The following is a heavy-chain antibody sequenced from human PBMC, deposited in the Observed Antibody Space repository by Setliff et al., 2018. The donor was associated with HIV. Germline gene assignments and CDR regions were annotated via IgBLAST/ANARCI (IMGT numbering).Heavy chain of an antibody. V-gene: IGHV4-61*09. Sequence: PSETLSLTCNVSGDSISSGSYYWSWIRQPAGKGLEWIGHIYTSGSTNYNPSLKSRVTISVDTSKNQFSLKLSSVTAADTAVYYCARGLSSGWYGYWYFDLWGRGTLVTVSS. CDR3: ARGLSSGWYGYWYFDL. J-gene: IGHJ2*01. D-gene: IGHD6-19*01. CDR2: IYTSGST. CDR1: GDSISSGSYY.